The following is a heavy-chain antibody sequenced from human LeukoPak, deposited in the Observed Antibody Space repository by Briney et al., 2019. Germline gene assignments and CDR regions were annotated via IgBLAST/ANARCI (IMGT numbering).Heavy chain of an antibody. CDR2: IYTSGST. Sequence: SQTLSLTCTVSGGSISSGSYYWSWIRQPAGKGLEWIGRIYTSGSTNYNPSLKSRVTISVDTSKNQFSLKLSSVTAADTAVYYCARGYGDSNWFDPWGQGTLVTVSS. D-gene: IGHD1-1*01. V-gene: IGHV4-61*02. CDR3: ARGYGDSNWFDP. CDR1: GGSISSGSYY. J-gene: IGHJ5*02.